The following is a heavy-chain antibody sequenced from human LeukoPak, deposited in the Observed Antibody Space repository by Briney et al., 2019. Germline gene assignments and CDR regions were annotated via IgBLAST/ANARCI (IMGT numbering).Heavy chain of an antibody. CDR1: GFTFNSYG. V-gene: IGHV3-7*01. Sequence: PGRSLRLSCAASGFTFNSYGMSWVRQAPGKGLEWVANIKKDGSEKKYVDSVKGRFTISRDNAKNSLYLQMNSLRAEDTAVYYCAREGGSGWYSGWFDPWGQGTLVTVSS. J-gene: IGHJ5*02. CDR2: IKKDGSEK. CDR3: AREGGSGWYSGWFDP. D-gene: IGHD6-19*01.